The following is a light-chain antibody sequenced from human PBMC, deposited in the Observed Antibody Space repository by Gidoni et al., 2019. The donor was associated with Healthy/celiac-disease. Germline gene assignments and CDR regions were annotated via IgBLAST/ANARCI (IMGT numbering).Light chain of an antibody. Sequence: EIALTQSPATLSLSPGERATLSCRASQSVSSYLAWYQQKPGQAPRLLIYDASNRATGIPARFSGSGSGTDFTLTISSLEPEDFAVYYCQQRSNWPMCSFGQGTKLEIK. J-gene: IGKJ2*04. V-gene: IGKV3-11*01. CDR1: QSVSSY. CDR3: QQRSNWPMCS. CDR2: DAS.